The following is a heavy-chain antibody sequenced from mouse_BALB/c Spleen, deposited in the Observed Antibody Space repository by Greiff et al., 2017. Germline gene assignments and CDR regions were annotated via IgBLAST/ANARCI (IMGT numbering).Heavy chain of an antibody. Sequence: VQLHQSGAELMKPGASVKISCKATGYTFSSYWIEWVKQRPGHGLEWIGEILPGSGSTNYNEKFKGKATFTADTSSNTAYMQLSSLTSEDSAVYYCARPRGEPTVFAYWGQGTLVTVSA. CDR1: GYTFSSYW. V-gene: IGHV1-9*01. CDR2: ILPGSGST. J-gene: IGHJ3*01. CDR3: ARPRGEPTVFAY.